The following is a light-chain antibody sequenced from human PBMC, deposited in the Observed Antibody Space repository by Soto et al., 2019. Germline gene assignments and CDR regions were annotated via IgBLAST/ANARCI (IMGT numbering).Light chain of an antibody. CDR1: SSDVDTYKY. V-gene: IGLV2-14*01. Sequence: QSALTQPASVSGSPGQSIIISCTGTSSDVDTYKYVSWYQQHPGKAPKLMIYEVSHRPSGVSDRFFGSKSGNTASLTISGLQAEDEADYYCCSYAGSTPRVLFGGGTQLTVL. J-gene: IGLJ7*01. CDR2: EVS. CDR3: CSYAGSTPRVL.